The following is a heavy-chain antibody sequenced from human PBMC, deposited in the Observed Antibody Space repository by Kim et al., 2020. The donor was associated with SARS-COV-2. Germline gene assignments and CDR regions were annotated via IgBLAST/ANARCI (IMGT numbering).Heavy chain of an antibody. Sequence: GGSLRLSCAASGFVFHNFAMHWVRQAPGKGLEWVSGISWNGATIDYADSVKGRFTISRDNAKNSLYLQMSSLRAEDTAFYYCARDGDYWGQGTLVTVSS. V-gene: IGHV3-9*01. CDR1: GFVFHNFA. CDR2: ISWNGATI. CDR3: ARDGDY. J-gene: IGHJ4*02.